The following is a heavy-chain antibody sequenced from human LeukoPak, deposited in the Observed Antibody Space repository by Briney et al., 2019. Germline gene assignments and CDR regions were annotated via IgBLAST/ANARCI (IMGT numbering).Heavy chain of an antibody. CDR1: GFTFDNCA. CDR2: ISGYGTDT. D-gene: IGHD5/OR15-5a*01. J-gene: IGHJ4*02. V-gene: IGHV3-23*01. CDR3: ARDSVYFDY. Sequence: QPGGSLRLSCAASGFTFDNCAMNWVRQAPGKGLEGVASISGYGTDTYYADSVKGRFTISRDNSINTLYLQMNSLRAEDTAVYYCARDSVYFDYWGQGTLVTVSS.